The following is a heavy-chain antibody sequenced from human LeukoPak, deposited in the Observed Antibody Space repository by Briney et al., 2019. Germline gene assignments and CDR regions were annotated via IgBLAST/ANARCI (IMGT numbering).Heavy chain of an antibody. V-gene: IGHV4-59*08. CDR2: ISHSGGT. D-gene: IGHD2-15*01. Sequence: SETLSLTCTVSGVSIRSYYWTWIRQPPGKGLEWIGYISHSGGTNYTPSLKSRVTISVDTSKNHFSLKLSSVTAADPAVYYCARHYCSGGSCKPDYWGQGTLVTVSS. CDR3: ARHYCSGGSCKPDY. J-gene: IGHJ4*02. CDR1: GVSIRSYY.